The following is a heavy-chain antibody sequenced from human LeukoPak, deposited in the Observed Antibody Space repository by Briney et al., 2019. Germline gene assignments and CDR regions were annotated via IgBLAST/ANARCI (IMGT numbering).Heavy chain of an antibody. CDR3: AKDGIVATFDY. CDR2: ISYDGSNK. J-gene: IGHJ4*02. D-gene: IGHD1-26*01. CDR1: GFTFSSYG. V-gene: IGHV3-30*18. Sequence: GGSLRLSCAASGFTFSSYGMHWVRQAPGKGLEWVAVISYDGSNKYYADSVKGRFTISRDNSKNTLYLQMNSLRAEDTAVYYCAKDGIVATFDYGGQGTLVTVSS.